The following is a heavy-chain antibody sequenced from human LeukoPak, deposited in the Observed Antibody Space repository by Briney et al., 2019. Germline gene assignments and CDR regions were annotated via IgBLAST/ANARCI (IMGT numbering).Heavy chain of an antibody. Sequence: GRSLRLSCAASGFTFSSYSMNCVRQAPGKGLEWGSSITRSKYIYYSDSMKGRFTISRDNAKNSLYLQMNSLRAEDTAVYYCARVEGNIVTTTEGYFHYWGQGTLATVSS. CDR1: GFTFSSYS. J-gene: IGHJ4*02. D-gene: IGHD5-12*01. CDR2: ITRSKYI. V-gene: IGHV3-21*01. CDR3: ARVEGNIVTTTEGYFHY.